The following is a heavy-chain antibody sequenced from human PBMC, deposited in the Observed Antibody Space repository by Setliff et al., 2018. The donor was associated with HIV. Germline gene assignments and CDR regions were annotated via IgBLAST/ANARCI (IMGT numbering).Heavy chain of an antibody. CDR3: ARSKKRGDYYYYYYYMDV. J-gene: IGHJ6*03. V-gene: IGHV4-31*03. Sequence: LSLTCTVSGGSLSSGGYYWSWIRQHPGKGLEWIGYIYYSGSTYYNPSLKSRVTISVDTSKNQFSLKLSSVTAADTAVYYCARSKKRGDYYYYYYYMDVWGKGTTVTVSS. CDR2: IYYSGST. D-gene: IGHD3-16*01. CDR1: GGSLSSGGYY.